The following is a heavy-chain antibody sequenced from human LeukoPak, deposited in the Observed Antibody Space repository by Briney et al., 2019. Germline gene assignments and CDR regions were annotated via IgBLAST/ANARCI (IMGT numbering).Heavy chain of an antibody. D-gene: IGHD2-21*02. CDR2: ISGSGGST. J-gene: IGHJ4*02. V-gene: IGHV3-23*01. CDR3: AKARLVVVTAIFDY. CDR1: GFTFSSYA. Sequence: PGGSLRLSCAASGFTFSSYAMSWVRQAPGKGLEWGSAISGSGGSTYYAASVKGRFTISRDNSTNTLYLQMNSLRAEDTAVYYFAKARLVVVTAIFDYWGQGTLVTVSS.